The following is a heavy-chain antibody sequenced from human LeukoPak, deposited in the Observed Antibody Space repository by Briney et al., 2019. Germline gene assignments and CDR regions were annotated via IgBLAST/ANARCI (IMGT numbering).Heavy chain of an antibody. CDR3: ARDGGISYFDY. J-gene: IGHJ4*02. D-gene: IGHD2-15*01. CDR1: GFTFSSYG. CDR2: IWYDGSNK. Sequence: GGSLRLSCAASGFTFSSYGMHWVRQAPGKGLEWVAVIWYDGSNKYYADSVKGRFTISRDNSKNTLYLQMNSLRAEDTAVYYCARDGGISYFDYWGQGTLVTVSS. V-gene: IGHV3-33*01.